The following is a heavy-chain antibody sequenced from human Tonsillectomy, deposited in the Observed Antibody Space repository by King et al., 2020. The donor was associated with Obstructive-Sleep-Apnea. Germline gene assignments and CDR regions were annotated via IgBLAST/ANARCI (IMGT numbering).Heavy chain of an antibody. D-gene: IGHD3-10*01. V-gene: IGHV3-9*01. Sequence: QLVQSGGGLVQPGRSLRLSCAASGFTFDDYAMHWVRHAPGKGLEWVSGISWNSGSIGYVDSVKGRFTISRDNAKNSLYLQMNSLRAEDTALYYCAKDIGINYGSGRYYYYAMDVWGQGTTVTVSS. J-gene: IGHJ6*02. CDR2: ISWNSGSI. CDR1: GFTFDDYA. CDR3: AKDIGINYGSGRYYYYAMDV.